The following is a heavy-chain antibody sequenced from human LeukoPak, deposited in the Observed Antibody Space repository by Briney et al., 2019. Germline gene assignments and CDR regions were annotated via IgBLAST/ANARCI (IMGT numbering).Heavy chain of an antibody. J-gene: IGHJ4*02. V-gene: IGHV3-30*02. CDR2: IRYDGSDK. Sequence: GGSLRLSCAASGFIFSTYGMHWVRQAPGKGLEWVAFIRYDGSDKYYADSVKGRFTISRDNSKNTLYLQMNSLRAEDTAVYYCARDGSRGNLVTAPDFWGQGTLVTVSS. CDR1: GFIFSTYG. CDR3: ARDGSRGNLVTAPDF. D-gene: IGHD2-21*02.